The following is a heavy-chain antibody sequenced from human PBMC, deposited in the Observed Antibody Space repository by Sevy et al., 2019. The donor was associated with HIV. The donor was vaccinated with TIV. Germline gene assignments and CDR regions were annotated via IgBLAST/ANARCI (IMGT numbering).Heavy chain of an antibody. Sequence: GGSLRLSCAASGFTFSDYYMSWIRQAPGKGLEWVSYISSSGSTIYYADSVKGRFTISRDNAKNSLYLQMNSLRAEDTAVYYCARDRIQTPSGDYALYWGQGTLVTVSS. CDR3: ARDRIQTPSGDYALY. J-gene: IGHJ4*02. D-gene: IGHD2-21*02. CDR2: ISSSGSTI. V-gene: IGHV3-11*04. CDR1: GFTFSDYY.